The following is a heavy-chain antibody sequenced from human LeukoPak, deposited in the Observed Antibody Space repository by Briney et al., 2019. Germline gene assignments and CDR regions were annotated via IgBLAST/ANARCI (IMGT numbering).Heavy chain of an antibody. J-gene: IGHJ5*02. D-gene: IGHD4-17*01. CDR3: ARKDYDWFDP. V-gene: IGHV1-69*02. CDR2: NIPILGIA. CDR1: GGTFSSYT. Sequence: ASVKVSCKASGGTFSSYTISWVRQAPGQGLEWMGRNIPILGIANYAQKFHGRVTIAADESTSTAYMELSSLRSEDTAVHYCARKDYDWFDPWGQGTLVTVSS.